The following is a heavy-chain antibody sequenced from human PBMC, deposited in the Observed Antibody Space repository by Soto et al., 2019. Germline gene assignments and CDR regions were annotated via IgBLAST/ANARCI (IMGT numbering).Heavy chain of an antibody. CDR3: ARDNWNYPESYYYYGMDV. CDR2: IWYDGSNK. V-gene: IGHV3-33*08. Sequence: GGSLRLSCAASGFTFDDYAMHWVRQAPGKGLEWVAAIWYDGSNKYYADSVKGRFTISRDNSKNTLYLQMNSLRAEDTAVYYCARDNWNYPESYYYYGMDVWGQGTTVTVSS. CDR1: GFTFDDYA. J-gene: IGHJ6*02. D-gene: IGHD1-7*01.